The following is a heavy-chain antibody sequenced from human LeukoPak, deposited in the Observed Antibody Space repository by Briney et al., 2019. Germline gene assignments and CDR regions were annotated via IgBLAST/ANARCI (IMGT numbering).Heavy chain of an antibody. J-gene: IGHJ3*02. Sequence: GESLKISCKGSGYRFNTYWIGWVRQMPGKGLEWMGIIYPGDSDTKYSPSFQGQVTISADKSINTAYLQWTSLKASDTAMYYCVRQGVIIAFDIWGQGTMVTVSS. CDR2: IYPGDSDT. CDR3: VRQGVIIAFDI. D-gene: IGHD3-10*01. CDR1: GYRFNTYW. V-gene: IGHV5-51*01.